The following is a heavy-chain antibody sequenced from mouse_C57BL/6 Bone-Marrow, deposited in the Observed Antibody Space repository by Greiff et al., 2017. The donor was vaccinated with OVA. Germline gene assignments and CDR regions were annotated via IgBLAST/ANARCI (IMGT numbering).Heavy chain of an antibody. CDR3: ASYWYFDV. V-gene: IGHV1-4*01. CDR2: INPSRGYT. Sequence: VQLQQSGAELARPGASVKMSCKASGYTFPSYPLHWVKQRPGQGLEWIGYINPSRGYTKYNQKFKDKATLTADKSSSTAYMQLSSLKSEDSAVYYCASYWYFDVWGTGTTVTVSS. CDR1: GYTFPSYP. J-gene: IGHJ1*03.